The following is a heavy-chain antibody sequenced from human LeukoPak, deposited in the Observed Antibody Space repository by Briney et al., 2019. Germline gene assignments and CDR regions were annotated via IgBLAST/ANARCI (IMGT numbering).Heavy chain of an antibody. J-gene: IGHJ6*02. Sequence: GESLKISCKGSGYSFTSYWIGWVRQMPGKGLEWMGIVYPGDSEIIYSPSFQGQVTISADKSINTAYLQWSSLKASDTAMYYCARQGRAEYYYYGMDVWGQGTTVTVSS. V-gene: IGHV5-51*01. CDR1: GYSFTSYW. CDR2: VYPGDSEI. D-gene: IGHD1-26*01. CDR3: ARQGRAEYYYYGMDV.